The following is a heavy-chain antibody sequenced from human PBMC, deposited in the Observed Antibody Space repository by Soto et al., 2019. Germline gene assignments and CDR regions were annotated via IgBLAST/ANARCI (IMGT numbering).Heavy chain of an antibody. D-gene: IGHD6-13*01. V-gene: IGHV4-34*01. CDR1: GGSFSGYY. Sequence: SETLSLTCAVYGGSFSGYYWSWIRQPPGKGLEWIGEINHSGSTNYNPSLKSRVTISVDTSKNQFSLKLSSVTAADTAVYYCARQGIAAADHYYYYGMDVWGQGTTVTVSS. J-gene: IGHJ6*02. CDR3: ARQGIAAADHYYYYGMDV. CDR2: INHSGST.